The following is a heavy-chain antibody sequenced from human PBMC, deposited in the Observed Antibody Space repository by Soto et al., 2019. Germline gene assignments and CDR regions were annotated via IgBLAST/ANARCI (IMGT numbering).Heavy chain of an antibody. Sequence: GWSLRLSCAASGFTFSSYAMSWVRHAPGKGLEWVSAISGSGGSTYYADSVKGRFTISRDNSKNTLYLQMNSLRAEDTAVYYCERLLGGYSENVFDYWGQGTLVTVSS. CDR2: ISGSGGST. D-gene: IGHD2-21*02. J-gene: IGHJ4*02. CDR3: ERLLGGYSENVFDY. CDR1: GFTFSSYA. V-gene: IGHV3-23*01.